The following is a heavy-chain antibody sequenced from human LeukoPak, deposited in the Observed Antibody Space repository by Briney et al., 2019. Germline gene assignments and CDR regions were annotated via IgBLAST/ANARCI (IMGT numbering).Heavy chain of an antibody. V-gene: IGHV3-30-3*01. D-gene: IGHD4-17*01. CDR1: GFTFSSYA. J-gene: IGHJ4*02. Sequence: GSLRLSCAASGFTFSSYAMHWVRQAPGKGLEWVAVISYDGSNKYYADSVKGRFTISRDNSKNTLYLQMNSLRAEDTAVHYCARPPSYTTVTTFVRYHFDYWGQGTLVTVSS. CDR3: ARPPSYTTVTTFVRYHFDY. CDR2: ISYDGSNK.